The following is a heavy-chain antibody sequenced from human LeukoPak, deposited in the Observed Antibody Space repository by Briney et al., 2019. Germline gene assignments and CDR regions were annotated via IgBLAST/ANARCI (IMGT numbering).Heavy chain of an antibody. CDR3: ARDNGNWFDP. V-gene: IGHV3-66*03. J-gene: IGHJ5*02. CDR2: IYSSGST. CDR1: GFTFSSYA. D-gene: IGHD2-8*01. Sequence: GGSLRLSCAASGFTFSSYAMSWVRQAPGKGLEWVSVIYSSGSTYYADSVKGRFTISRDNSKNTLYLQMNSLRAEDTAVYYCARDNGNWFDPWGQGTLVTVSS.